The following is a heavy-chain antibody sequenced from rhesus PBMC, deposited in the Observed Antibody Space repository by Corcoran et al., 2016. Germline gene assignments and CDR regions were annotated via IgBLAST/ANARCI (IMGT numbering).Heavy chain of an antibody. CDR2: IETYNNNK. J-gene: IGHJ5-1*01. D-gene: IGHD3-9*01. V-gene: IGHV1-180*01. CDR1: GYSFTHYY. Sequence: QVQLVQSGSDIKQPGASVQLSCTTSGYSFTHYYIHWVLQAPGHGIEGIGMIETYNNNKDIARNVQGRVTITTDTSTTTAYLELSGLRAEDTAIDYCTRAHGDSYNRVDVWGAGVVVTVSS. CDR3: TRAHGDSYNRVDV.